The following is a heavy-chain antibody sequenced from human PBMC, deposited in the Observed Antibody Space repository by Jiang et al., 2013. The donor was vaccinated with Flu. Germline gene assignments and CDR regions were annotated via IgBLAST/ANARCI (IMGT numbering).Heavy chain of an antibody. D-gene: IGHD5-12*01. CDR3: ARRGYSGYEPLGDS. Sequence: GAEVKKPGESLKISCKASGDSFSIYWIGWVRQMPGKGLEWMGITYPAGSQTLYRPSFQGQVTISADKSINTAYLQWSSLKASDTAIYYCARRGYSGYEPLGDSWGQGT. V-gene: IGHV5-51*01. J-gene: IGHJ4*02. CDR1: GDSFSIYW. CDR2: TYPAGSQT.